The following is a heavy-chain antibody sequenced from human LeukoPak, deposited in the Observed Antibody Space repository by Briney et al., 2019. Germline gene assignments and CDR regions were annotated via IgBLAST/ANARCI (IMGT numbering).Heavy chain of an antibody. J-gene: IGHJ5*02. CDR1: GYTLTKLS. Sequence: ASVKVSCKVSGYTLTKLSMHWVRQAPGKGLEWMGGFDPEDGETIYAQKFQGRVTMTEDTSTDTAYMELSSLRSEDTAVYYCATEFRDTAMVNWFDPWGQGTLVTVSS. CDR2: FDPEDGET. V-gene: IGHV1-24*01. CDR3: ATEFRDTAMVNWFDP. D-gene: IGHD5-18*01.